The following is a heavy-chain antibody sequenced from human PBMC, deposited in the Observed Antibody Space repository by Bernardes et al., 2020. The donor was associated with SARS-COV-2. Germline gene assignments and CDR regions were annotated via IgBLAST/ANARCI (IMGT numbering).Heavy chain of an antibody. CDR1: GDSISGYY. CDR2: IHYSGSP. J-gene: IGHJ6*02. D-gene: IGHD3-22*01. V-gene: IGHV4-59*01. CDR3: ARFHDSSGYYYVTSHFDL. Sequence: SETLSLTCTVSGDSISGYYWSWIRQPPGKGLEWIAYIHYSGSPKYNPSLESRLTISVDTSNNQFSLRLRSVTAADTAVYYCARFHDSSGYYYVTSHFDLWGQGTTVTVSS.